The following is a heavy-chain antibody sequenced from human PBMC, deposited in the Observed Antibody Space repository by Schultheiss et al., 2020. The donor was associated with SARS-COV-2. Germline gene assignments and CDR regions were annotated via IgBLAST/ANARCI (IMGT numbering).Heavy chain of an antibody. CDR2: IHTSGST. CDR1: GGSISSYY. J-gene: IGHJ5*02. Sequence: SQTLSLTCTVSGGSISSYYWSWIRQPAGKGLEWIGRIHTSGSTNYNPSLKSRVTMSVDTSTNQFSLKLTSVTAADTAVYYCARDATYYDFWSGYYNWFDPWGQGTLVTVSS. V-gene: IGHV4-4*07. CDR3: ARDATYYDFWSGYYNWFDP. D-gene: IGHD3-3*01.